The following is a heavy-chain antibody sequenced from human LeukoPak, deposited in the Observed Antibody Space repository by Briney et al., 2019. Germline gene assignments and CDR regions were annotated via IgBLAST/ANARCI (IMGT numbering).Heavy chain of an antibody. CDR1: GFTVSSNY. J-gene: IGHJ4*02. V-gene: IGHV3-66*01. Sequence: GGSLRLSCAASGFTVSSNYMSWVRQAPGKGLKWVSIIYSGGTTYYADSVKGRFTISRDSAKNTLYLQMNSLRDEDTAVYYCARVVSGVAAAGTVDYWGQGTLVTVSS. CDR2: IYSGGTT. CDR3: ARVVSGVAAAGTVDY. D-gene: IGHD6-13*01.